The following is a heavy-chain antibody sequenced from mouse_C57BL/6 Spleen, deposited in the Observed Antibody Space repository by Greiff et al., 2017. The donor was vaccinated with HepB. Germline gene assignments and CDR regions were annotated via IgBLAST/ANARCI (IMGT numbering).Heavy chain of an antibody. CDR3: ARGGLLPDY. CDR2: INPNNGGT. D-gene: IGHD2-3*01. Sequence: VQLQQSGPELVKPGASVKIPCKASGYTFTDYNMDWVKQSHGKSLEWIGDINPNNGGTIYNQKFKGKATLTVDKSSSTAYMELRSLTSEDTAVYYCARGGLLPDYWGQGTTLTVSS. V-gene: IGHV1-18*01. J-gene: IGHJ2*01. CDR1: GYTFTDYN.